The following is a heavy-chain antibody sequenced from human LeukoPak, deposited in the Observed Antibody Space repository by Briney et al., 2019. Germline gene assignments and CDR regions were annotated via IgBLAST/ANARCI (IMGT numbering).Heavy chain of an antibody. CDR3: AKVYYYDSSGYFDY. CDR2: ISYDGNNK. Sequence: GGSLRLSCAASGFTFSSYGMHWVRQAPGKGLEWVAVISYDGNNKYYADSVKGRFTISRDNSKNTLYLQMNSLRAEDTAVYYCAKVYYYDSSGYFDYWGQGTLVTVSS. J-gene: IGHJ4*02. D-gene: IGHD3-22*01. V-gene: IGHV3-30*18. CDR1: GFTFSSYG.